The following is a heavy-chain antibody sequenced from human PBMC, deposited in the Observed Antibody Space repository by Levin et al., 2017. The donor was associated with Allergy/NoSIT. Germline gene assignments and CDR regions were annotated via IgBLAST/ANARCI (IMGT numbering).Heavy chain of an antibody. D-gene: IGHD4-17*01. J-gene: IGHJ4*02. Sequence: SETLSLTCTVSGGSISSGGYYWSWIRQHPGKGLEWIGYIYYSGSTYYNPSLKSRVTISVDTSKNQFSLKLSSVTAADTAVYYCARVSRTTVTTFDYWGQGTLVTVSS. CDR3: ARVSRTTVTTFDY. V-gene: IGHV4-31*03. CDR1: GGSISSGGYY. CDR2: IYYSGST.